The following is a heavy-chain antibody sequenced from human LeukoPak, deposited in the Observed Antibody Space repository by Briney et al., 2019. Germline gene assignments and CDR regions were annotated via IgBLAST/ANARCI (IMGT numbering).Heavy chain of an antibody. D-gene: IGHD2-15*01. Sequence: GGSLRLSCAASGFTFSSYAMPWVRQAPGKGLEWVAVISYDGSNKYYADSVKGRFTISRDNSKNTLYLQMNSLRAEDTAVYYCARSRTLVVAATRSYYGMDVWSQGTTVTVSS. V-gene: IGHV3-30-3*01. CDR1: GFTFSSYA. CDR3: ARSRTLVVAATRSYYGMDV. J-gene: IGHJ6*02. CDR2: ISYDGSNK.